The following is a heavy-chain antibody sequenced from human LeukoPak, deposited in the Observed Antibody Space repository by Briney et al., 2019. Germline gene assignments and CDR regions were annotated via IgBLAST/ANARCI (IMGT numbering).Heavy chain of an antibody. CDR3: ARRYSGRYYND. J-gene: IGHJ4*02. V-gene: IGHV4-39*01. CDR1: GGSISSSSYY. CDR2: IYYSGST. D-gene: IGHD1-26*01. Sequence: PSETLSLTCTVSGGSISSSSYYWGWIRQPPGKGLEWIGSIYYSGSTYYNPSLKSRVTISVDTSKNQFSLKLSSVTAADTAVYYCARRYSGRYYNDWGQGTLVTVSS.